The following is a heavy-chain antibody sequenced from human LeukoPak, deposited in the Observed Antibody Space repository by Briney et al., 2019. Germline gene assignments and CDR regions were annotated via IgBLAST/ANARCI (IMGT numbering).Heavy chain of an antibody. CDR3: ARASIKRRLTYGPLEH. D-gene: IGHD3-10*01. CDR1: GDSIRSSRYY. V-gene: IGHV4-39*01. CDR2: IYYSGST. Sequence: SETLPLTCTVSGDSIRSSRYYWGWIRQSPGKGLEWIGSIYYSGSTYYNPSLKSRVTISVDTSENQFSLQLSSVTAADTAVYYCARASIKRRLTYGPLEHWGQGTLVTVSS. J-gene: IGHJ4*02.